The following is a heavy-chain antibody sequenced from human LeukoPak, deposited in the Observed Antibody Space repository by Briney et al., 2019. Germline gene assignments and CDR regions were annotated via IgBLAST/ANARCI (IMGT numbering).Heavy chain of an antibody. V-gene: IGHV3-53*05. CDR2: IYSGGST. CDR3: AKDWGSSGWYNYFDP. J-gene: IGHJ5*02. D-gene: IGHD6-19*01. Sequence: GGSLRLSCAASGFTVSSNYMSWVRQAPGKGLEWVSVIYSGGSTYYADSVKGRFTISRDNSKNTLYLQMDSLRAEDTALYYCAKDWGSSGWYNYFDPWGQGTLVTVSS. CDR1: GFTVSSNY.